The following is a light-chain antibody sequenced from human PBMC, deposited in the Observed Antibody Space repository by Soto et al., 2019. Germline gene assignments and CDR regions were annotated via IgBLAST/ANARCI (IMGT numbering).Light chain of an antibody. Sequence: DIQMTQSPSTLSASVGDRVTITCRASQSVSTWLAWYQQKPGKAPKLLIYKASSLESGVPSRFSGSRSGTEFTLTISSLQPDDFATYYCQQYNTYPLTFGGGTMVEIK. CDR2: KAS. V-gene: IGKV1-5*03. J-gene: IGKJ4*01. CDR1: QSVSTW. CDR3: QQYNTYPLT.